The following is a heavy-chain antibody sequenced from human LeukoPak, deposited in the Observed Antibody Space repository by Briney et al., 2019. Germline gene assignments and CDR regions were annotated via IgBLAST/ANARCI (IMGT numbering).Heavy chain of an antibody. CDR2: IKQDGSEK. D-gene: IGHD6-19*01. Sequence: GGSLRLSCAASGFTFSSYWMSWVRQAPGKGLEWVANIKQDGSEKYYVDSVKGRFTISRDNAKNSLYLQMNSLRAEDTAVYYCARDKDSSGWLNWFDPWGQGTLVTVSS. CDR3: ARDKDSSGWLNWFDP. CDR1: GFTFSSYW. V-gene: IGHV3-7*01. J-gene: IGHJ5*02.